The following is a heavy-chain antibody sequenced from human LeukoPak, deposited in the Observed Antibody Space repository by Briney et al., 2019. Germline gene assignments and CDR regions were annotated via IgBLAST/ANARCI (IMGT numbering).Heavy chain of an antibody. CDR2: VSSTGVTT. J-gene: IGHJ3*01. D-gene: IGHD5-24*01. CDR1: GFTFSDYA. CDR3: AKAGGGMTTMRTLGAFDV. V-gene: IGHV3-23*01. Sequence: PGGSLRLSCSASGFTFSDYAIHWVRQAPGKGLEWVSGVSSTGVTTYYADSVKGRFTISRDNSRNTLYLQMNSLRAEDTAVYYCAKAGGGMTTMRTLGAFDVWGQGTMVTVSS.